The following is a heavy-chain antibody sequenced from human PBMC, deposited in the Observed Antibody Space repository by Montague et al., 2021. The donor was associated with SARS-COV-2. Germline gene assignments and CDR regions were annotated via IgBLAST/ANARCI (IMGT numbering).Heavy chain of an antibody. V-gene: IGHV4-39*07. Sequence: SETLSLTCTVSGRSIISTSSYWGWIRQPPGGGLEWIGSISHRENTFYNSSLKSPVTISVDTSKNQFSLKMISVTAADTGIYYCGRVYWYYYGSGAFDHWGQGTLVTGSA. CDR1: GRSIISTSSY. CDR3: GRVYWYYYGSGAFDH. D-gene: IGHD3-10*01. CDR2: ISHRENT. J-gene: IGHJ4*02.